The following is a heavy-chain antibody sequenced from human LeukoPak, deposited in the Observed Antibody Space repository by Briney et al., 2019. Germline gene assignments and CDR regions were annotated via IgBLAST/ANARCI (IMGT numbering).Heavy chain of an antibody. CDR3: TRAGGYDFWIDY. D-gene: IGHD3-3*01. V-gene: IGHV3-49*04. J-gene: IGHJ4*02. CDR2: LRSTVHGGPA. Sequence: GSLRLSCAASGFTFNNAWMNWVRQAPGQGLEWVGFLRSTVHGGPAEYAASVEGRFIISRDDSKSIAYLQMNSLKTEDTAVYYRTRAGGYDFWIDYWGQGTLVTVSS. CDR1: GFTFNNAW.